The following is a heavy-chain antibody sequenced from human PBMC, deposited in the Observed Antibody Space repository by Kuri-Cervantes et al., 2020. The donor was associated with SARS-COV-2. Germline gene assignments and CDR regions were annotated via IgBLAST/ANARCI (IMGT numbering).Heavy chain of an antibody. CDR3: AKVRSWDEYFDY. J-gene: IGHJ4*02. V-gene: IGHV4-39*07. Sequence: SETLSLTCTVSGGSISSGDYYWSWIRQPPGKGLEWIGSIYHSGSTYYNPSLKSRVTISVDTSKNQFSLKLSSVTAADTAVYYCAKVRSWDEYFDYWGQGTLVTVSS. CDR2: IYHSGST. D-gene: IGHD6-13*01. CDR1: GGSISSGDYY.